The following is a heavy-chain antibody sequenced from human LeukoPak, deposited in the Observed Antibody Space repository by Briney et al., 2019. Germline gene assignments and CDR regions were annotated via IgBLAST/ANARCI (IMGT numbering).Heavy chain of an antibody. Sequence: GASLRLSCKASEFSISNYAMCWVRQAPGKGLEWIWADTSSTTSTYYASSVRGRFTISRDNSMNTLYLQMNSLRADDTAVYYCSKAPLGACAGAVCYYLDVWGKGTTVIVSS. D-gene: IGHD2-8*02. CDR1: EFSISNYA. J-gene: IGHJ6*03. CDR3: SKAPLGACAGAVCYYLDV. V-gene: IGHV3-23*01. CDR2: DTSSTTST.